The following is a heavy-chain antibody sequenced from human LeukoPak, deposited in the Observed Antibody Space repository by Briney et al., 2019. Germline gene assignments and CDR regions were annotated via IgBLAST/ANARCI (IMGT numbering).Heavy chain of an antibody. D-gene: IGHD2-15*01. CDR3: ARHLSPYCSGGSCYESWFDP. V-gene: IGHV4-34*01. CDR1: GGSFSGYY. J-gene: IGHJ5*02. CDR2: INHSGST. Sequence: PSETLSLTCAVYGGSFSGYYWSWIRQPPGKGLEWIGEINHSGSTNYNPSLKSRVTISVDTSKNQFSLKLSSVTAADTAVYYCARHLSPYCSGGSCYESWFDPWGQGTLVTVSS.